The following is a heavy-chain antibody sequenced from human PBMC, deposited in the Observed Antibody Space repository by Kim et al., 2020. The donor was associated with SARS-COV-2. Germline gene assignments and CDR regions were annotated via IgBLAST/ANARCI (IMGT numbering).Heavy chain of an antibody. D-gene: IGHD6-13*01. CDR2: IYYSGST. Sequence: SETLSLTCTVSGGSISSYYWSWIRQPPGKGLEWIGYIYYSGSTNYNPSLKSRVTISVDTSKNQFSLKLSSVTAADTAVYYCARGIPKSVAAAVLWGQGT. CDR1: GGSISSYY. V-gene: IGHV4-59*13. J-gene: IGHJ4*02. CDR3: ARGIPKSVAAAVL.